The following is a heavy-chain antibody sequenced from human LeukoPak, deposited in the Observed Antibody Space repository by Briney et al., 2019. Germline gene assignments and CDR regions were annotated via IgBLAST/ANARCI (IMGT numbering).Heavy chain of an antibody. CDR2: MNPNSGNT. Sequence: ASVKVSCKASGYTFTSHDINWVRQATGQGLEWMGWMNPNSGNTGYAQKFQGRVTITRNTSISTAYMELSRLRSDDTAVYYCARALVATRSYYYYYYYMDVWGKGTTVTISS. J-gene: IGHJ6*03. CDR3: ARALVATRSYYYYYYYMDV. V-gene: IGHV1-8*03. D-gene: IGHD5-12*01. CDR1: GYTFTSHD.